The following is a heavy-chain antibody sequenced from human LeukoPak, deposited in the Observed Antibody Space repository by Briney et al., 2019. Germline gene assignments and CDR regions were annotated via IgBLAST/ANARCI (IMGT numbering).Heavy chain of an antibody. CDR1: GFTFSSYS. CDR2: ISGSGATT. V-gene: IGHV3-23*01. J-gene: IGHJ5*02. CDR3: AKVRGP. D-gene: IGHD3-10*01. Sequence: GGSLRLSCVGSGFTFSSYSMNWVRQAPGKGLEWVSGISGSGATTYYAESVKGRFTISRDNSKNTLYLQMNSLRAEDTAVYYCAKVRGPWGQGTLVTVSS.